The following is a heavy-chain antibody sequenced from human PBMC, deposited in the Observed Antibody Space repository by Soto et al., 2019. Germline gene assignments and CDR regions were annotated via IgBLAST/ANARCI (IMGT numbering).Heavy chain of an antibody. CDR1: GGSISSGGYS. CDR3: ARGGGLYSGSYVVVFDY. J-gene: IGHJ4*02. Sequence: SETLSLTCAVSGGSISSGGYSWSWIRQPPGKGLEWIGYIYHSGSTYYNPSLKSRVTISVDRSKNQFSLKLSSVTAADTAVYYCARGGGLYSGSYVVVFDYWGQGTLVTVSS. D-gene: IGHD1-26*01. CDR2: IYHSGST. V-gene: IGHV4-30-2*01.